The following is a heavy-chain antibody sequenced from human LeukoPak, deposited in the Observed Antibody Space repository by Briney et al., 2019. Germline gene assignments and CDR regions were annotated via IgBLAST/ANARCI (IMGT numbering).Heavy chain of an antibody. D-gene: IGHD5-18*01. Sequence: ASVKVSCKASGYTFTSYGISWVRQAAGQGLEWMGWISAYNGNTNYAQKLQGRVTMTTDTSTSTAYMELRSLRSDDTAVYYCARDPGWDTAMVPDYWGQGTLVTVSS. J-gene: IGHJ4*02. CDR3: ARDPGWDTAMVPDY. V-gene: IGHV1-18*01. CDR2: ISAYNGNT. CDR1: GYTFTSYG.